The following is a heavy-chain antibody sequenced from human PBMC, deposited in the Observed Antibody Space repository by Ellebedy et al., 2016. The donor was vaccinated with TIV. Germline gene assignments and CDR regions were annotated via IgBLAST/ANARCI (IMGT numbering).Heavy chain of an antibody. Sequence: PGGSLRLSCAASGFSFSNHWMTWVRQAPGKGLECVANIKQDGSDKNYVDSVNGRFTISRDNAKSSLYLQMNSLRAEDTAVYYFARDDLWKLDFWGHGTLVSVSS. D-gene: IGHD1-1*01. CDR1: GFSFSNHW. J-gene: IGHJ4*01. CDR2: IKQDGSDK. CDR3: ARDDLWKLDF. V-gene: IGHV3-7*03.